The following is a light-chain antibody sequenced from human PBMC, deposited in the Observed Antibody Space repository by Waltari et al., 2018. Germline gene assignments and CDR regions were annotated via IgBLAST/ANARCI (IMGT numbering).Light chain of an antibody. CDR1: SSDVGNYNL. Sequence: QSGLTQPASVSGSPGQSITISCTGTSSDVGNYNLVSRYQQYPGKAPKLMVYEVTKRTSGVSDRVSGSKSGNTASLTIYGLQSEDEADYYCCSYAGLGIYVFGTGTKVTVL. J-gene: IGLJ1*01. CDR2: EVT. CDR3: CSYAGLGIYV. V-gene: IGLV2-23*02.